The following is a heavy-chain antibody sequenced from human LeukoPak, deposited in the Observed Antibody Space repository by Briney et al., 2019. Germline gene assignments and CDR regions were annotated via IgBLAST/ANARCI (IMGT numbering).Heavy chain of an antibody. CDR3: ARVDSSGYYST. Sequence: PGGSLRLSCAASGFTFSNYWMSWVRQAPGKGLEWVANIKQDGSERNYMGSVKGRFTISRENAKNSLYLQMNSLRAGDTAVYYCARVDSSGYYSTWGQGTLVTVSS. CDR1: GFTFSNYW. CDR2: IKQDGSER. D-gene: IGHD3-22*01. V-gene: IGHV3-7*04. J-gene: IGHJ5*02.